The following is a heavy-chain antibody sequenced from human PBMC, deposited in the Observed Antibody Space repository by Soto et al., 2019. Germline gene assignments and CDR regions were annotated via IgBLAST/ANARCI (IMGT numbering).Heavy chain of an antibody. V-gene: IGHV3-11*06. Sequence: QVQLVESGGGLVKPGGSLRLSCAVSGFTFSDYYMSWIRQAPGKGLEWVSHISGRSYTNYADSVKSRFTTSRDDAKTSLYLQMNSLRAEDTAIYYCARESVPGFYYGMDVWGQGTTVTVS. J-gene: IGHJ6*02. CDR3: ARESVPGFYYGMDV. CDR2: ISGRSYT. CDR1: GFTFSDYY.